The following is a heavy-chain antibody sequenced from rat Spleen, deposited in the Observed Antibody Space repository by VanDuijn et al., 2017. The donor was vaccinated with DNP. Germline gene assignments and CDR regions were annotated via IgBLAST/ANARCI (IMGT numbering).Heavy chain of an antibody. CDR1: GFTFSNYY. Sequence: EVQLVESGGGLVQPGGSMRLSCTASGFTFSNYYMAWVRQAPTKGLEWVATISTSGSRAYYPDSVKGRFTISRDNAKSTLYLQMDSLRSEDTATYYCAGRPPPTRGPFDYWGQGVMVTVSS. D-gene: IGHD1-4*01. CDR3: AGRPPPTRGPFDY. CDR2: ISTSGSRA. V-gene: IGHV5-25*01. J-gene: IGHJ2*01.